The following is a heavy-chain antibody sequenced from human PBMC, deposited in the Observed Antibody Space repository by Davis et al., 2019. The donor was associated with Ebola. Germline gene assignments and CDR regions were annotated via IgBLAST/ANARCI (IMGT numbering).Heavy chain of an antibody. J-gene: IGHJ4*02. CDR3: AREVAAAVDY. Sequence: SETLSLTCAVYAGSFSRYYWGWIRQPPGKGLEWIGSIYYRGSTYYNPSLTSRVTISVDTSKNQFSLKLTSVTAADTAVYYCAREVAAAVDYWGQGTLVTVSS. CDR2: IYYRGST. D-gene: IGHD6-13*01. V-gene: IGHV4-39*02. CDR1: AGSFSRYY.